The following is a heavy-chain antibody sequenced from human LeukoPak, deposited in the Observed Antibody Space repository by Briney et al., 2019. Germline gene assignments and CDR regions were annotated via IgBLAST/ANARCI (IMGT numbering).Heavy chain of an antibody. CDR2: IRYDGSNK. CDR1: GFTFSSYS. J-gene: IGHJ4*02. D-gene: IGHD6-19*01. Sequence: GGSLRLSCAASGFTFSSYSMHWVRQAPGKGLEWVAFIRYDGSNKYYADSVKGRFTISRDNSKNTLYLQMNSLRAEDTAVYYCAKVAVAEVDYWGQGTLVTVSS. V-gene: IGHV3-30*02. CDR3: AKVAVAEVDY.